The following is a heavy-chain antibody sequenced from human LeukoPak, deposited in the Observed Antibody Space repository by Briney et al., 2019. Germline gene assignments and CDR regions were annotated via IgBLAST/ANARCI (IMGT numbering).Heavy chain of an antibody. CDR1: GGSISSYY. V-gene: IGHV4-59*12. D-gene: IGHD3-9*01. CDR3: ARDGASVLRYFDWLKQAFDI. CDR2: IYYSGST. Sequence: SETLSLTCTVSGGSISSYYWSWIRQPPGKGLEWIGYIYYSGSTYYNPSLKSRVTISVDTSKNQFSLKLSSVTAADTAVYYCARDGASVLRYFDWLKQAFDIWGQGTMVTVSS. J-gene: IGHJ3*02.